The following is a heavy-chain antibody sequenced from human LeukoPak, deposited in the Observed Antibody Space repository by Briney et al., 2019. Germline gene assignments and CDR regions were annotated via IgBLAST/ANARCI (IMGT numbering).Heavy chain of an antibody. D-gene: IGHD3-22*01. V-gene: IGHV4-34*01. J-gene: IGHJ5*02. Sequence: SETLSLTCAVYGGSFSGYYWSWIRQPPGKGLEWIGEINHSGSTNYNPSLKSRVTISVDKSKNQFSLKLSSVTAADTAVYYCARGPSSGTNSNWFDPWGQGTLVTVSS. CDR2: INHSGST. CDR3: ARGPSSGTNSNWFDP. CDR1: GGSFSGYY.